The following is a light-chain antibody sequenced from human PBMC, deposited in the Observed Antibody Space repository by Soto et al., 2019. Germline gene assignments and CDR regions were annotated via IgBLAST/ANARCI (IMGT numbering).Light chain of an antibody. Sequence: AIQMTQSPSSLSASVGDRVTITCRASQGIRIDLDWFQQKPGKAPKLLIYAASNLQSGVSARFSGSGSGTDFTLTISSLQPEDFATYYCLQKYFYPFTFGPGTKVDIK. V-gene: IGKV1-6*01. CDR1: QGIRID. CDR3: LQKYFYPFT. CDR2: AAS. J-gene: IGKJ3*01.